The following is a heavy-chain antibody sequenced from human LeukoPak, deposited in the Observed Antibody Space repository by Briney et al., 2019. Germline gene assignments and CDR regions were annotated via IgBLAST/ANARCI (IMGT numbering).Heavy chain of an antibody. CDR1: GGSISSYY. CDR2: IYTSGST. D-gene: IGHD3-10*01. J-gene: IGHJ6*03. Sequence: SETLSLTCTVSGGSISSYYWSRIRQPAGKGLEWIGRIYTSGSTNYNPSLKSRVTMSVDTSKNQFSLKLSSVTAADTAVYYCARVFVVRGVIPLSYYYYMDVWGKGTTVTVSS. CDR3: ARVFVVRGVIPLSYYYYMDV. V-gene: IGHV4-4*07.